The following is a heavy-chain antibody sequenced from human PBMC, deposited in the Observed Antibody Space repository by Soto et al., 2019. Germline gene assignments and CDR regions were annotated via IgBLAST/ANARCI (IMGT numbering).Heavy chain of an antibody. CDR1: GFTFSSYA. CDR2: VSIGGST. D-gene: IGHD2-15*01. J-gene: IGHJ4*02. CDR3: AKRRGAGGHFDY. Sequence: GGSLRLSCAASGFTFSSYAKGWVRQGPGKGLEWVAVVSIGGSTHYADSVRGRFTISRDNSKNTLSLQMNSLTAEDTAVYFCAKRRGAGGHFDYWGQGALVTVSS. V-gene: IGHV3-23*01.